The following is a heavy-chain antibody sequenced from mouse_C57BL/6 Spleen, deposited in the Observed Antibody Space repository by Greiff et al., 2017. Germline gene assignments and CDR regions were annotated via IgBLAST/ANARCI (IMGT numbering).Heavy chain of an antibody. CDR3: ARGFITTVVGYFDV. CDR1: GYTFTSYW. J-gene: IGHJ1*03. CDR2: IHPNSGST. V-gene: IGHV1-64*01. D-gene: IGHD1-1*01. Sequence: QVQLQQPGAELVKPGASVKLSCKASGYTFTSYWMHWVKQRPGQGLEWIGMIHPNSGSTNYNEKFKSKATLTVDKSSSTAYMQLSSLTSEDSAVYYCARGFITTVVGYFDVWGTGTTVTVSS.